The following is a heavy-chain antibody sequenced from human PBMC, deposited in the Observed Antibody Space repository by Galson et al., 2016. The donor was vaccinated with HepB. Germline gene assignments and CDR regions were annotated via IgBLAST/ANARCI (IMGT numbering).Heavy chain of an antibody. CDR3: ARDVAGNFDS. Sequence: SLRLSCAASGCRLSSNSMNWVRQAPGKGLEWVSSISAFGTYKYYPDSVKGRFTISRDNAENSLYLQMDRLKLDDTAVYYCARDVAGNFDSWGQGTLVTVSA. CDR2: ISAFGTYK. J-gene: IGHJ4*02. CDR1: GCRLSSNS. D-gene: IGHD6-19*01. V-gene: IGHV3-21*01.